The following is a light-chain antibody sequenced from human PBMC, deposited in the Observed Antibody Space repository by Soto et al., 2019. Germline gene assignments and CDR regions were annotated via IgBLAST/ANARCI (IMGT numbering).Light chain of an antibody. CDR3: NSYTISGTLVV. J-gene: IGLJ2*01. CDR1: DSDVGGYNY. Sequence: QSALTQPASVSGSPGQSITISCTGTDSDVGGYNYVSWYQQHPGKAPKLMIYEVNNRPSGVSNRFSGSKSGNTASLTISGLQPEDEAVYYCNSYTISGTLVVFGGGTKLTVL. CDR2: EVN. V-gene: IGLV2-14*01.